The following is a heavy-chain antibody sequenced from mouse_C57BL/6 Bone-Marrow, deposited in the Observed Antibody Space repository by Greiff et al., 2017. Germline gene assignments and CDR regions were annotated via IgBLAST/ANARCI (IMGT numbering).Heavy chain of an antibody. V-gene: IGHV5-16*01. D-gene: IGHD2-3*01. CDR1: GFTFSDYY. CDR3: ARDNDEAMDY. J-gene: IGHJ4*01. CDR2: INYDGSST. Sequence: EVQLVESEGGLVQPGRSMKLSCTASGFTFSDYYMAWVRQVPEKGLEWVANINYDGSSTYYLDSLKSRFIISRDNAKNILYLQMSSLKSEDTATYYCARDNDEAMDYWGQGTSVTVSS.